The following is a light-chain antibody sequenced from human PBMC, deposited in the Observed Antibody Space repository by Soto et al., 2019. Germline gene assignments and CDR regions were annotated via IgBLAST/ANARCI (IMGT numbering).Light chain of an antibody. J-gene: IGKJ1*01. CDR1: QSVASY. V-gene: IGKV3-11*01. CDR2: DAS. CDR3: QQRSIWPLT. Sequence: DTVFTHYTATRYCSTAAAPTLSCXASQSVASYVAWYQQKPGQAPRLLIYDASNRATGIPTRFSGSGSGTDFTLTISSLEPEDSAVYYCQQRSIWPLTFGQGTKVDIK.